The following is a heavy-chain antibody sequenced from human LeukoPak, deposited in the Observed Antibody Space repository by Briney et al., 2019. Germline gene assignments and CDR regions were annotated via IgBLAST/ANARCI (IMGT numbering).Heavy chain of an antibody. J-gene: IGHJ4*02. CDR3: ARDQAGYFDY. CDR2: ISYDGIKK. D-gene: IGHD6-13*01. Sequence: GGSLRLSCAASGFTFSSYGIHCVRQAPGKGLEWVAVISYDGIKKFYADSVKGRFTISRDNSKDTLYLQMNSLRAEDTAVYYCARDQAGYFDYWGQGTLVTVSS. CDR1: GFTFSSYG. V-gene: IGHV3-30*03.